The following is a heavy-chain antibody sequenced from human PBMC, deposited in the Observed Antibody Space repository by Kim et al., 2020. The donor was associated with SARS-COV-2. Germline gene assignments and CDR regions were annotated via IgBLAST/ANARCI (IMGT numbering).Heavy chain of an antibody. V-gene: IGHV3-23*01. J-gene: IGHJ4*02. CDR3: AKASILWFGEPAYYFDY. Sequence: VKGRFTISRDNSKNTLYLQMNSLRAEDTAVYYCAKASILWFGEPAYYFDYWGQGTLVTVSS. D-gene: IGHD3-10*01.